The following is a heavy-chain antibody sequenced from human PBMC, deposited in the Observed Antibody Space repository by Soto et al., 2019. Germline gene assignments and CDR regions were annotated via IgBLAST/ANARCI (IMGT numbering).Heavy chain of an antibody. CDR1: GYTFTSYA. V-gene: IGHV1-3*01. CDR3: ARQQLNWFDP. D-gene: IGHD1-1*01. CDR2: INAGNGNT. J-gene: IGHJ5*02. Sequence: ASVKVSCKASGYTFTSYAMHWVRQAPGQRLEWMGWINAGNGNTKYSQKFQGRVTITRDTSASIAYMELSSLRSEDTALYYCARQQLNWFDPWGQGTLVTVSS.